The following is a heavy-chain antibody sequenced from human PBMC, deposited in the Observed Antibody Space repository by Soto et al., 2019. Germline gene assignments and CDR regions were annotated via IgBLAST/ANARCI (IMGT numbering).Heavy chain of an antibody. J-gene: IGHJ4*02. CDR2: TYYRSNWRH. CDR3: ARGVACSGFGL. Sequence: SQTLSLTCVISGDSVSSNTAAWNWIRSSPSRGLEWLGRTYYRSNWRHDYAVSVKSRITVNPDTSKDRFSLQLNSVTPCNTGLYYCARGVACSGFGLWGQGTLVNVS. CDR1: GDSVSSNTAA. D-gene: IGHD6-19*01. V-gene: IGHV6-1*01.